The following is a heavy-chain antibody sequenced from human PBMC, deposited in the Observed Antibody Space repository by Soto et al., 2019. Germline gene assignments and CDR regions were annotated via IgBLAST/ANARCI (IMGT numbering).Heavy chain of an antibody. V-gene: IGHV3-15*07. D-gene: IGHD3-22*01. CDR2: IKSKTDGGTT. CDR3: TPDSSAAELDY. J-gene: IGHJ4*02. CDR1: DFSLSNAW. Sequence: PGGSLRLSCAASDFSLSNAWMNWVRQAPGKGLEWVGLIKSKTDGGTTEYAAPVKGRFTISRDDSKNTLYLQMNSLKTEDTAVYYCTPDSSAAELDYWGQGTLVTVSS.